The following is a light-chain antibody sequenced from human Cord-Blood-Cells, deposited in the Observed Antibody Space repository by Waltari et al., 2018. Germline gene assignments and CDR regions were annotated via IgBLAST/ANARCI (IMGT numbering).Light chain of an antibody. J-gene: IGLJ2*01. CDR2: EGS. CDR3: CSYAGSSTYVV. CDR1: SSAVGRYNL. Sequence: QSALTQPASVSGSPGQSITISCTGTSSAVGRYNLLSWYQQHPGKAPKLVIYEGSKRPSGVSKRFSGSKSGNTASLTISGLQAEDEADYYCCSYAGSSTYVVFGGGTKLTVL. V-gene: IGLV2-23*01.